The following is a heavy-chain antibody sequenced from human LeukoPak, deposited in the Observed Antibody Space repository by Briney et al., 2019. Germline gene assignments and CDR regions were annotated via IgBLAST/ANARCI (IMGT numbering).Heavy chain of an antibody. CDR2: TYSGGNA. CDR3: AHSKRGGGYYINAFAV. Sequence: PSETLSLTCTVSGASTSAYSWSWIRQPPGKGLEWIGYTYSGGNANYNPSLKSRVTISIDTSENKFSLRLTSVTAADTAVYFCAHSKRGGGYYINAFAVWGQGTLVTISS. CDR1: GASTSAYS. D-gene: IGHD1-26*01. J-gene: IGHJ3*01. V-gene: IGHV4-59*01.